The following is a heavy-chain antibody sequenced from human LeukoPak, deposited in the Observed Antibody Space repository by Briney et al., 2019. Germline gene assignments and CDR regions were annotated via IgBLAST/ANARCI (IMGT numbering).Heavy chain of an antibody. V-gene: IGHV1-18*01. D-gene: IGHD5-24*01. J-gene: IGHJ4*02. CDR1: GYTFTSYG. CDR2: ISAYNGNT. CDR3: ARVKGATSPLDY. Sequence: ASVKVSCKASGYTFTSYGISWVRQAPGQGLEWMGWISAYNGNTNYAQKLQGRVTMTTDTSTSTAYMELSRLRSDDTAVYYCARVKGATSPLDYWGQGTLVTVSS.